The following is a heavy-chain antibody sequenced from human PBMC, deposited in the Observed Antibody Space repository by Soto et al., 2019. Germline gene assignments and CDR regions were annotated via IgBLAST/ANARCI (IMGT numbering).Heavy chain of an antibody. CDR2: IIPIFGTA. J-gene: IGHJ4*02. V-gene: IGHV1-69*01. D-gene: IGHD1-26*01. Sequence: QVQLVQSGAEVQKPGSSVKVSCKASGGTFSSYSINWVRQAPGQGLEWMGEIIPIFGTANYAQKFQGRVTITADESTSTAYMELSSLRSEDTAVYYCARDGGSHSGGIEYWGQGTLVTVSS. CDR3: ARDGGSHSGGIEY. CDR1: GGTFSSYS.